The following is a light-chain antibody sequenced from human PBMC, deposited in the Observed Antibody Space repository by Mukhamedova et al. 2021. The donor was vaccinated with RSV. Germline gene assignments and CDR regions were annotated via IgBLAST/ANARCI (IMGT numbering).Light chain of an antibody. CDR1: QTINSW. Sequence: MGTITCRASQTINSWLAWYQQKPGKAPKLLIYKASSLESGVPSNFSGSGSGTEFTLTISSLQPDDFATYYCLNYNFYPFTFGPGTKV. V-gene: IGKV1-5*03. J-gene: IGKJ3*01. CDR2: KAS. CDR3: LNYNFYPFT.